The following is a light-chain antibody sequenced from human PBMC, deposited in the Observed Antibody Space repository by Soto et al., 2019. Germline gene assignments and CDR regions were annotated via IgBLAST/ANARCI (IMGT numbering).Light chain of an antibody. CDR1: QPLLHSNGYNY. Sequence: DIVMTQSPLSLPVTPGEPASISCRSSQPLLHSNGYNYLDWYLQKPGQAPQLLIYLGSYRPSGVPDRFSGSGSGTEFTLKISRVEAEDVGVYYCMQALQTPFTFGGGTKVEIK. J-gene: IGKJ4*01. CDR3: MQALQTPFT. V-gene: IGKV2-28*01. CDR2: LGS.